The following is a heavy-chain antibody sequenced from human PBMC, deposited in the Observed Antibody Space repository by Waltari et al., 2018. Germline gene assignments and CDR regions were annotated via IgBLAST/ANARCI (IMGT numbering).Heavy chain of an antibody. Sequence: GESLKISCKGSGYSFTSYWIGWVRQMPGKDLEWMWFIYPGDSDTRYSPSFQGQVTISADKSIRTAYLQRSSLKAADTAMYYCARRGDRDCDYWGQGTLFTVSS. CDR3: ARRGDRDCDY. V-gene: IGHV5-51*01. J-gene: IGHJ4*02. D-gene: IGHD3-10*01. CDR2: IYPGDSDT. CDR1: GYSFTSYW.